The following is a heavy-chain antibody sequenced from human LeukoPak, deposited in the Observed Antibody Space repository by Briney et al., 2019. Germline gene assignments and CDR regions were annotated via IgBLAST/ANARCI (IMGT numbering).Heavy chain of an antibody. V-gene: IGHV1-18*01. D-gene: IGHD3-22*01. CDR2: ISAHNGKT. J-gene: IGHJ4*02. Sequence: ASXKVSCKASGYTFTSYGISWVRQAPGQGLEWLGWISAHNGKTNYAQKFQDRVTMTTDTYTRTDYMELRRLRSDDTAVYYCARGRGFYDSSAYYRFDYWGQGTLVTVSS. CDR1: GYTFTSYG. CDR3: ARGRGFYDSSAYYRFDY.